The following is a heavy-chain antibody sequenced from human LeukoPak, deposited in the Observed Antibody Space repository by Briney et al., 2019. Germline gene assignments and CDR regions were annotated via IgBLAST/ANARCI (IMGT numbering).Heavy chain of an antibody. CDR3: AKDSSGYPDY. J-gene: IGHJ4*02. Sequence: GGSLRLSCAASGFTFSNYAMSWVRQAPGKGLEWVSLISWDGGSTYYADSVKGRFTISRDNSKNSLYLQMNSLRAEDTALYYCAKDSSGYPDYWGQGTLVTVSS. CDR1: GFTFSNYA. D-gene: IGHD3-22*01. CDR2: ISWDGGST. V-gene: IGHV3-43D*03.